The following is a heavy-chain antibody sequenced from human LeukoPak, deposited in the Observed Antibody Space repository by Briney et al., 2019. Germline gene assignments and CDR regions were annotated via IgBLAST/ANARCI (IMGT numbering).Heavy chain of an antibody. J-gene: IGHJ4*02. V-gene: IGHV3-23*01. CDR2: ISGSGGGT. Sequence: PGGSLRLSCAVSGITLSNYAMSWVRQAPGKGLEWVAGISGSGGGTNYADSVKGRFTISRDNPKNTLYLQMNNVRADDTAVYFCAKRGVVIRVILVGFHKEAYYFDSWGQGALVTVSS. CDR3: AKRGVVIRVILVGFHKEAYYFDS. D-gene: IGHD3-22*01. CDR1: GITLSNYA.